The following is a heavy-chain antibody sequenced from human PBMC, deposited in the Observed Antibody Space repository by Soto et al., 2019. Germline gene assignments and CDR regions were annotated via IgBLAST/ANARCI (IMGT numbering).Heavy chain of an antibody. CDR3: AGGPGNL. D-gene: IGHD3-16*01. V-gene: IGHV4-31*03. CDR1: GGSISSGGYY. CDR2: IYYSGST. Sequence: QVQLQESGPGLVKPSQTLSLTCTVSGGSISSGGYYWSWIRQHPGKGLEWIGYIYYSGSTYYNPSLKIRITIPLDPSKTPFSLRLSCVTAADTTVYYCAGGPGNLWGEGTLVTFSS. J-gene: IGHJ4*02.